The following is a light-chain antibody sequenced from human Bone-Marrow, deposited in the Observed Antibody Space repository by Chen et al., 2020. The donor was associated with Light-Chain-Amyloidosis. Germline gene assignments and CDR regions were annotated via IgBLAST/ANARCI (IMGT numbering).Light chain of an antibody. CDR3: QQYNSPST. Sequence: DIQMTQSPSTLSASVGDRVTITCRASQSISSWLAWYQQKPGKAPKLLIYKASSLESGVPSRFSGSGSGTEFTLTISSLQPDDFATYYCQQYNSPSTFGGGIKVEIK. J-gene: IGKJ4*01. V-gene: IGKV1-5*03. CDR1: QSISSW. CDR2: KAS.